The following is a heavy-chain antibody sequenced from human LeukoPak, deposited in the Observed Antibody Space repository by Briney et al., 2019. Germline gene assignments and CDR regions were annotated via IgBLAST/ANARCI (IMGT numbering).Heavy chain of an antibody. CDR3: ARHKIVITMLGVHRWFDP. J-gene: IGHJ5*02. Sequence: SETLFLTCAVYGGSFSGDYWSWIRQPPGKGLEWIGDINRSGRAVYNTSLKSRVIISVDTSKNQFSLKVNSVTAADTAVYYCARHKIVITMLGVHRWFDPWGQGTLVAVSS. CDR1: GGSFSGDY. D-gene: IGHD3-3*01. CDR2: INRSGRA. V-gene: IGHV4-34*01.